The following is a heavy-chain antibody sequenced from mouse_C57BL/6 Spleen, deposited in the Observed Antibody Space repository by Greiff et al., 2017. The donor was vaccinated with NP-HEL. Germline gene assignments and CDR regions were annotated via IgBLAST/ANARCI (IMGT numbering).Heavy chain of an antibody. CDR3: ARSGYYGSIDY. D-gene: IGHD1-1*01. J-gene: IGHJ2*01. V-gene: IGHV1-53*01. Sequence: QVQLKQSGTELVKPGASVKLSCKASGYTFTSYWMHWVKQRPGQGLEWIGNINPSNGGTNYNEKFKSKATLTVDKSSSTAYMQLSSLTSEDSAVYYCARSGYYGSIDYWGQGTTLTVSS. CDR1: GYTFTSYW. CDR2: INPSNGGT.